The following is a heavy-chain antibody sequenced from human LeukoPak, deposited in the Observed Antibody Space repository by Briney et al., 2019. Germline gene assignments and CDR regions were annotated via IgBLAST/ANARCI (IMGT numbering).Heavy chain of an antibody. CDR1: GGSISSGSYY. D-gene: IGHD3-22*01. V-gene: IGHV4-61*02. CDR3: AREGDYYDSSVEYWFDP. CDR2: IYTSGST. J-gene: IGHJ5*02. Sequence: SQTLSLTCTVSGGSISSGSYYWSWIRQPAGKGLEWIGRIYTSGSTNYNPSLKSRVTISVDTSKNQFSLKLSSATAADTAVYYCAREGDYYDSSVEYWFDPWGQGTLVTVSS.